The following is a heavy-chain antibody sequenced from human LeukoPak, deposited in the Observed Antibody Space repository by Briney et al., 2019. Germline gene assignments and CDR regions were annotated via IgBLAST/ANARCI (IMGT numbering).Heavy chain of an antibody. Sequence: SETLSLTCAVYGGSFSGYYWSWIRQPPGKGLEWIGEINHSGSTNYNPSLKSRVTISVDTSKNQFSLKLSSVTAADTAVYYCARVYGGGYDFRGAFDIWGQGTMVTVSS. CDR2: INHSGST. V-gene: IGHV4-34*01. D-gene: IGHD5-12*01. CDR1: GGSFSGYY. CDR3: ARVYGGGYDFRGAFDI. J-gene: IGHJ3*02.